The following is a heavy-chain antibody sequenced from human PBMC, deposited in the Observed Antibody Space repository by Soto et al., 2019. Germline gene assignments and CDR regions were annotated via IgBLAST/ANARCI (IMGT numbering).Heavy chain of an antibody. CDR1: GGSFSGYY. CDR2: INHSGST. V-gene: IGHV4-34*01. D-gene: IGHD6-13*01. CDR3: ARGPSSWYYYYYYYMDV. J-gene: IGHJ6*03. Sequence: SETLSLTCAVYGGSFSGYYWSWIRQPPGKGLEWIGEINHSGSTNYNPSLKSRFTISVDTSKNQFSLKLSSVTAADTAVYYCARGPSSWYYYYYYYMDVWGKGTTVTVSS.